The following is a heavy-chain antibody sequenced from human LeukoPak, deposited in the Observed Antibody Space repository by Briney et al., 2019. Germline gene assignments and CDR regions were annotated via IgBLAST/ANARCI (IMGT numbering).Heavy chain of an antibody. CDR2: IRYDGSNK. CDR3: AKDGDYYGSGSRPHDY. CDR1: GFTFGSYA. J-gene: IGHJ4*02. V-gene: IGHV3-30*02. D-gene: IGHD3-10*01. Sequence: GGSLRLSCVASGFTFGSYAMSLVRQAPGKGLEWVAFIRYDGSNKYYADSVKGRFTISRDNSKNTLYLQMNSLRAEDTAVYYCAKDGDYYGSGSRPHDYWGQGTLVTVSS.